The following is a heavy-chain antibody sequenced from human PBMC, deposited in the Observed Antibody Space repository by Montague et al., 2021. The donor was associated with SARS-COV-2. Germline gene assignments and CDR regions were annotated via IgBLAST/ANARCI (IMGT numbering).Heavy chain of an antibody. CDR3: AMRGGALDAFDI. D-gene: IGHD4-17*01. J-gene: IGHJ3*02. CDR1: GGSIRTSSYY. V-gene: IGHV4-39*01. Sequence: SETLSLTCTVSGGSIRTSSYYWGWIRQPPGKGLDWIGSIYYGGSTYYNPSLKSRVTISVDTSKNQFSLKLSSVTAADTAVYYCAMRGGALDAFDIWDQGTMVIVSS. CDR2: IYYGGST.